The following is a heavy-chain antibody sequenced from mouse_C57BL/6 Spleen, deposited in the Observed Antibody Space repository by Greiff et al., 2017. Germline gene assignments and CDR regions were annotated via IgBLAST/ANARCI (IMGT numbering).Heavy chain of an antibody. Sequence: EVHLVESEGGLVQPGSSMKLSCTASGFTFSDYYMAWVRQVPEKGLEWVANINYDGSSTYYLDALKSRFIISRDNAKNILYLQMSSLKSEDTATYYCARDGDYYGSSGFAYWGQGTLVTVSA. CDR1: GFTFSDYY. D-gene: IGHD1-1*01. J-gene: IGHJ3*01. CDR3: ARDGDYYGSSGFAY. CDR2: INYDGSST. V-gene: IGHV5-16*01.